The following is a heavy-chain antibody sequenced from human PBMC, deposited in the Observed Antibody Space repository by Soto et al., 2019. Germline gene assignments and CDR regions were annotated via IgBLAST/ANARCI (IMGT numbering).Heavy chain of an antibody. V-gene: IGHV3-23*01. CDR2: FSSGGGGT. CDR1: WFTFSDYG. CDR3: TKANRYCSGANCFTFDY. J-gene: IGHJ4*02. Sequence: GGFLRLSWTASWFTFSDYGISWVRQAPRKGLEWVSTFSSGGGGTYYADSVKGRFTISRDNSKNTLSLQMNSLRAEDTAVYYCTKANRYCSGANCFTFDYWGLGTLVTVSS. D-gene: IGHD2-15*01.